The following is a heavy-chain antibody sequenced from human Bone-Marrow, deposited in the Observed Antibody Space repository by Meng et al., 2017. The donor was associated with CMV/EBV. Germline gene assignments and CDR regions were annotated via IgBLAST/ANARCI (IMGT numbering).Heavy chain of an antibody. CDR1: GFTFSSYA. J-gene: IGHJ4*02. Sequence: GESLKISCAASGFTFSSYAMHWVRQAPGKGLEWVAVISYDGSNKYYADSVKGRFTISRDNSKNTLYLQMNSLRAEDTAVYYCAWGTHYYGSGSYYRLDPPAYWGQGHRVTGAS. V-gene: IGHV3-30-3*01. D-gene: IGHD3-10*01. CDR3: AWGTHYYGSGSYYRLDPPAY. CDR2: ISYDGSNK.